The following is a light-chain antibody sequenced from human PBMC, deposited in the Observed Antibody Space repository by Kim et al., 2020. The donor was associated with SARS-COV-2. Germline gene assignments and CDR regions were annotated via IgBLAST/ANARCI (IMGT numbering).Light chain of an antibody. J-gene: IGLJ7*01. V-gene: IGLV3-21*04. CDR2: YDS. CDR1: NMGSKN. CDR3: QVWDSSIDQCL. Sequence: SYELTQPPSVSVAPGQTARITCGGDNMGSKNVHWYQQKPGQAPVLVIYYDSKRPSGIPERFSGSNSGNTATLTISRVEAGDEADYYCQVWDSSIDQCLFGIGTHLTVL.